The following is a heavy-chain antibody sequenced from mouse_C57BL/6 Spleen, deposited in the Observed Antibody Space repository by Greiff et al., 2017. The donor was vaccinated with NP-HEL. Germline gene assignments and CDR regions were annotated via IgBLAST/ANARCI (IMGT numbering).Heavy chain of an antibody. J-gene: IGHJ4*01. Sequence: DVKLQESGAELVRPGASVKLSCTASGFNITDDYMHWVKQRPEQGLEWIGWIDPENGDTEYASKFQGKATITADTSSNTAYLQLSSLTSEDTAVYYCTPDYDADYYAMDYWGQGTSVTVSS. D-gene: IGHD2-4*01. CDR3: TPDYDADYYAMDY. CDR2: IDPENGDT. V-gene: IGHV14-4*01. CDR1: GFNITDDY.